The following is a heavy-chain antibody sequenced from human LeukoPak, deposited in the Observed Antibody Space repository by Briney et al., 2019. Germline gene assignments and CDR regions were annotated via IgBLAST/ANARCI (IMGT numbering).Heavy chain of an antibody. D-gene: IGHD6-6*01. CDR1: GGSISGYY. CDR2: IYTSGST. CDR3: AREEYSSSSGWFDP. Sequence: PSETLSLTCTVSGGSISGYYWSWIRQPAGKGLEWIGRIYTSGSTNYNPSLKSRVTMSVDTSKNQFSLKLSSVTAADTAVYYCAREEYSSSSGWFDPWGQGTLVTVSS. J-gene: IGHJ5*02. V-gene: IGHV4-4*07.